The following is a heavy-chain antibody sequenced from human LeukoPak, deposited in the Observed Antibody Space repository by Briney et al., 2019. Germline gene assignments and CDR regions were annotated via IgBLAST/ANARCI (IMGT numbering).Heavy chain of an antibody. D-gene: IGHD2-15*01. CDR1: GGTFSSYT. CDR3: ARGDGYYYYYGMGV. Sequence: ASVKVSCKASGGTFSSYTISWVRQAPGQGLEWMGWINPNSGGTNCAQKFQGWVTMTRDTSISTAYMELSRLRSDDTAVYYCARGDGYYYYYGMGVWGQGTTVTVSS. CDR2: INPNSGGT. J-gene: IGHJ6*02. V-gene: IGHV1-2*04.